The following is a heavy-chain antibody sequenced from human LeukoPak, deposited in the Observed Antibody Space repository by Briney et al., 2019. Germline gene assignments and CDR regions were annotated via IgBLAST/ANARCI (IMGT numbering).Heavy chain of an antibody. Sequence: GGSLRLSCAASGFTFSDYYMSWVRQAPGKGVEWVSYMSSSGSRIYYADSVKGRFTISSDNAKNSLYLKMNSLSADDTAVYYCARAAGLAATYLDVWGQGTTVTVSS. V-gene: IGHV3-11*01. CDR2: MSSSGSRI. CDR3: ARAAGLAATYLDV. CDR1: GFTFSDYY. J-gene: IGHJ6*02. D-gene: IGHD6-13*01.